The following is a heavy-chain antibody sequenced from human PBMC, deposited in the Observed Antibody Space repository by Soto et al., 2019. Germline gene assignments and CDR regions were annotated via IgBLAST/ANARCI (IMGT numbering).Heavy chain of an antibody. CDR2: IYYSGYT. CDR1: GGSISTSSYY. J-gene: IGHJ6*02. Sequence: PSETLSLTYNISGGSISTSSYYWGWIPHPPGKWLEWIGSIYYSGYTYYNPSLKSRVTISVDTSKNQFSLKLSSVTAADTAVYYCARHNGPLYVGYYYDMDVWGQGTTVT. D-gene: IGHD3-16*01. CDR3: ARHNGPLYVGYYYDMDV. V-gene: IGHV4-39*01.